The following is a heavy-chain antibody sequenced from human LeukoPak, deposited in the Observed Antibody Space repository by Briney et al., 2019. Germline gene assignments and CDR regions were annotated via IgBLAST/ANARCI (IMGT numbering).Heavy chain of an antibody. D-gene: IGHD2-2*01. CDR1: GGSISSGGYY. CDR2: IYYSGST. V-gene: IGHV4-31*03. J-gene: IGHJ2*01. Sequence: PSQTLSLTCTVSGGSISSGGYYWSWIRQHPGKGLEWIGYIYYSGSTYYNPSLKSRVTISVDTSKNQFSLKLSSVTAADTAVYYCARAGGGIVVVPAASYFDLWGRGTLVTVSS. CDR3: ARAGGGIVVVPAASYFDL.